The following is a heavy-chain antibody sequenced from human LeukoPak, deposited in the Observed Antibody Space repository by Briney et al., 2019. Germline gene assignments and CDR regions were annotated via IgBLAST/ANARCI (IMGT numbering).Heavy chain of an antibody. CDR2: IKSKTDGGTT. J-gene: IGHJ4*02. V-gene: IGHV3-15*01. Sequence: GGSLRLSCAASGFTFSNAWMSWVRQAPGKGLEWVGRIKSKTDGGTTDYAVPVKGRFTISRDDSKNTLYLQMNSLKTEDTAVYYCTASYYDFWSAPTSDYWGQGTLVTVSS. CDR3: TASYYDFWSAPTSDY. D-gene: IGHD3-3*01. CDR1: GFTFSNAW.